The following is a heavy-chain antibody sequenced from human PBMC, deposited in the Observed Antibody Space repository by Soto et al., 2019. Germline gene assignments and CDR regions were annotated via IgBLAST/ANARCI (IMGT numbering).Heavy chain of an antibody. CDR2: ISACNGNT. CDR1: GYTFTSYG. V-gene: IGHV1-18*01. D-gene: IGHD6-19*01. J-gene: IGHJ6*03. Sequence: GASVKVSCKASGYTFTSYGISWVRQAPGQRLEWMGWISACNGNTKYSQKFQGRVTITKDTSASTAYMELSSLRSEDTAVYYCARDRAVWYYYMDVWGKGTTVTVSS. CDR3: ARDRAVWYYYMDV.